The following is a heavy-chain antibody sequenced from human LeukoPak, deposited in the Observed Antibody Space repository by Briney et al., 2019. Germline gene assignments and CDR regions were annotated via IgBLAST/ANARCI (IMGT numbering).Heavy chain of an antibody. J-gene: IGHJ4*02. CDR2: IYTSGST. V-gene: IGHV4-4*07. Sequence: SETLSLTCTVSGGSISSYYWSWIRQPAGKGLEWIGRIYTSGSTNYNPSLKSRVTMTVDTSKNQSSLKLSSVTAADTAVYYCARAAYYYDSSGQTGPPLFDYWGQGTLVTVSS. CDR1: GGSISSYY. D-gene: IGHD3-22*01. CDR3: ARAAYYYDSSGQTGPPLFDY.